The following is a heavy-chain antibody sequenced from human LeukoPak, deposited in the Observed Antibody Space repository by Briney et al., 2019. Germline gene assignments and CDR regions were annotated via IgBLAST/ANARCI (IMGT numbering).Heavy chain of an antibody. V-gene: IGHV4-61*02. CDR2: IYTSGST. D-gene: IGHD3-22*01. J-gene: IGHJ4*02. Sequence: ASETLSLTCTVSGGSISSGSYYWSWVRQPAGKGLERIGRIYTSGSTNYNPSLKSRVTMSVDTSKNQFSLKLSSVTAADTAVYYCARVKRDSSGYYPFDYWGQGTLVTVSS. CDR1: GGSISSGSYY. CDR3: ARVKRDSSGYYPFDY.